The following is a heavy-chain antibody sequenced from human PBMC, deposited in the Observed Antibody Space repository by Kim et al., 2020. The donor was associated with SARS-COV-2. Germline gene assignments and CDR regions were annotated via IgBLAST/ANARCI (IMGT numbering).Heavy chain of an antibody. Sequence: YADSVKGRFTISRDNAKNSLYLQMNSLRAEDTAVYYCARDPGIAAGAAGYWGQGTLVTVSS. CDR3: ARDPGIAAGAAGY. D-gene: IGHD6-25*01. J-gene: IGHJ4*02. V-gene: IGHV3-21*01.